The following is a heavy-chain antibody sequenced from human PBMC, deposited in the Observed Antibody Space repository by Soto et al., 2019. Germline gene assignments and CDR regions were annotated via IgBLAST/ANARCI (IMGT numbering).Heavy chain of an antibody. Sequence: GESLKISCKGSGYSFTSYWIGWVRQMPGKGLEWMGIIYPGDSDTRYSPSFQGQVTSSADKSISTAYMQWSSLKASDTAMYYVARFGKTGTQSGNHYYYGMDVWGQGTTVTVSS. V-gene: IGHV5-51*01. CDR1: GYSFTSYW. J-gene: IGHJ6*02. D-gene: IGHD1-1*01. CDR3: ARFGKTGTQSGNHYYYGMDV. CDR2: IYPGDSDT.